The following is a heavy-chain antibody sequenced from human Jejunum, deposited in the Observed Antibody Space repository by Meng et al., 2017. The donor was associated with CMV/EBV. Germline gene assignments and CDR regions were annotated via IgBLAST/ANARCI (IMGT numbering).Heavy chain of an antibody. V-gene: IGHV1-8*01. D-gene: IGHD5-12*01. Sequence: QVKLVQCGAEVKKTGASVKVSCTGSGYTFTRYDINWVRQGTGKGVEWMGWMNPNRGTTGYAQKFQGRVTMPRNISKSTAYMDLSSLRSEDTAVYYCATGVDDFEYWGQGTLVTVSS. CDR1: GYTFTRYD. CDR3: ATGVDDFEY. CDR2: MNPNRGTT. J-gene: IGHJ4*02.